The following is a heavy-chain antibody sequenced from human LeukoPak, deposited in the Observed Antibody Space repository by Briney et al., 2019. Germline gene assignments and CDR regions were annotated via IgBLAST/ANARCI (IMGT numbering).Heavy chain of an antibody. D-gene: IGHD4-23*01. J-gene: IGHJ6*02. CDR2: IYPGDSDT. CDR3: ARVQDYGGNSAIVDV. Sequence: GESLKISCKGSGYSFSDYWIGWVRQMPGKGLEWMGIIYPGDSDTRYSPSFQGQVTISADKSISTAYLQWSSLKASDTAMYYCARVQDYGGNSAIVDVWGQGTTVTVSS. V-gene: IGHV5-51*01. CDR1: GYSFSDYW.